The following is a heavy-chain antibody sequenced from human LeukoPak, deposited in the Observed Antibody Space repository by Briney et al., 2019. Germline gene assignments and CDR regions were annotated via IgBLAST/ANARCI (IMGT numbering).Heavy chain of an antibody. Sequence: GASVKVSCKASGYTFSGYYIHWVRQAPGQGLEWMGWINPNSGGTNYAQKFQGRVTMTTDTSTSTAYMELRSLRSDDTAVYYCARDPALAIADYIVGATRPFGYNWFDPWGQGTLVTVSS. D-gene: IGHD1-26*01. V-gene: IGHV1-2*02. J-gene: IGHJ5*02. CDR1: GYTFSGYY. CDR2: INPNSGGT. CDR3: ARDPALAIADYIVGATRPFGYNWFDP.